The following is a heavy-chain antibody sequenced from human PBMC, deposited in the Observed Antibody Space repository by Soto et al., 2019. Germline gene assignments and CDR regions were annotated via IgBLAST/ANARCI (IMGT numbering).Heavy chain of an antibody. CDR1: GGSISSSSYY. J-gene: IGHJ6*03. CDR2: IYYSGST. CDR3: ARPRGADVVPAASSHYYYYMDV. Sequence: SETLSLTCTVSGGSISSSSYYWGWIRQPPGKGLEWIGSIYYSGSTYYNPSLKSRVTISVDTSKNQFSLKLSSVTAADTAVYYCARPRGADVVPAASSHYYYYMDVWGKGTTVTVSS. V-gene: IGHV4-39*01. D-gene: IGHD2-2*01.